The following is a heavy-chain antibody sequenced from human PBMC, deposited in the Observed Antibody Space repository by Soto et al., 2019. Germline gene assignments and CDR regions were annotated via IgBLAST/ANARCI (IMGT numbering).Heavy chain of an antibody. J-gene: IGHJ6*02. CDR1: GYTLTSYG. V-gene: IGHV1-18*04. CDR3: ARERAGKFWSGYADYYYGMDV. CDR2: ISAYNGNT. D-gene: IGHD3-3*01. Sequence: ASVKVSCKASGYTLTSYGISWVRQAPGQGLEWMGWISAYNGNTNYAQKLQGRVTMTTDTSTSTAYMELRSLRSDDTAVYYCARERAGKFWSGYADYYYGMDVWGQGTTVTVSS.